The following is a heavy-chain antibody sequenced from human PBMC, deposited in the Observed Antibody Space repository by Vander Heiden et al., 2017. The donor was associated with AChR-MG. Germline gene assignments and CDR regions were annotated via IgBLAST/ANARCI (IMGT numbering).Heavy chain of an antibody. CDR2: IYTSGST. V-gene: IGHV4-4*07. CDR3: ARDHSSSSYYYYYYMDV. CDR1: GGSISSYD. J-gene: IGHJ6*03. Sequence: QVQLQESGPGLVKPSETLSLTCTVSGGSISSYDWSWFRQPAGKGLEWIGRIYTSGSTNYNPSLKSRVTMSVDTSKNQFSLKLSSVTAADTAVYYCARDHSSSSYYYYYYMDVWCKGTTVTVSS. D-gene: IGHD6-6*01.